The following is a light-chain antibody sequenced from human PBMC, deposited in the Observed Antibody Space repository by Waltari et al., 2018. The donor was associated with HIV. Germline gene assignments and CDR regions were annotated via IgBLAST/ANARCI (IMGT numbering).Light chain of an antibody. CDR1: ALPKQY. CDR2: KDS. V-gene: IGLV3-25*03. CDR3: QSADSCGSPYVV. J-gene: IGLJ2*01. Sequence: SYELTQPTSVSVSPGQTARITCSGDALPKQYTYWYQQKPGQAPVLVIYKDSERPSGIPERFSGSNSGTTVTLTISGVQAEDEADYYCQSADSCGSPYVVFGGGTKLTVL.